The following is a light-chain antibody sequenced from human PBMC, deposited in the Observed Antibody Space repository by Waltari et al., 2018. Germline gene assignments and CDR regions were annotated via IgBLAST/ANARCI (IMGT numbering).Light chain of an antibody. CDR3: LLYYGGLWV. V-gene: IGLV7-43*01. Sequence: QTVVTQEPSVTVSPGGTVTLTCASSTGAVTSGDYANWFQQKPGQAPRSLIFGANNKYSWTPARFAGSLRGGKAALTLSGVQPEDEAEYYCLLYYGGLWVFGGGTKLTVL. J-gene: IGLJ3*02. CDR2: GAN. CDR1: TGAVTSGDY.